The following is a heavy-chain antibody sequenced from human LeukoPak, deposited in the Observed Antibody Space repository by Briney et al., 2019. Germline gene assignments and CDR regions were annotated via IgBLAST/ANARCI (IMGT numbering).Heavy chain of an antibody. CDR1: GGSISSYY. Sequence: SETLSLTCTVSGGSISSYYWSWIRQPPGKGLEWIGYIYYSGSTYYNPSLKSRVTISVDTSKNQFSLKLSSVTAADTAVYYCARAVGYGSGIFHFDYWGQGTLVTVSS. V-gene: IGHV4-59*08. CDR3: ARAVGYGSGIFHFDY. D-gene: IGHD3-10*01. CDR2: IYYSGST. J-gene: IGHJ4*02.